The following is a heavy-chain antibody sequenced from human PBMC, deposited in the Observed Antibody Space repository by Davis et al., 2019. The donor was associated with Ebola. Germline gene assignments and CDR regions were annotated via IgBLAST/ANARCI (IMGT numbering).Heavy chain of an antibody. Sequence: GESLKISCKGSGYSFTSYWIGWVRQMPGKGLEWMGIIYPGDSDTRYSPSFQGQVTISADKPISTAYLQWSSLKASDTAMYYCARPTRGERSNHDAFDIWGQGTMVTVSS. CDR2: IYPGDSDT. D-gene: IGHD1-14*01. CDR3: ARPTRGERSNHDAFDI. J-gene: IGHJ3*02. CDR1: GYSFTSYW. V-gene: IGHV5-51*01.